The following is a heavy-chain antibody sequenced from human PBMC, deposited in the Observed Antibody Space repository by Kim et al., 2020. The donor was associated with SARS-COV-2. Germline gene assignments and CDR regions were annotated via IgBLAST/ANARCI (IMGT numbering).Heavy chain of an antibody. CDR3: ARGGGAAAAFDY. D-gene: IGHD6-13*01. V-gene: IGHV4-34*01. J-gene: IGHJ4*02. Sequence: STPSLKSRVTISVDTSKDQFSLKLSSVTAADTAVYYCARGGGAAAAFDYWGQGTLVTVSS.